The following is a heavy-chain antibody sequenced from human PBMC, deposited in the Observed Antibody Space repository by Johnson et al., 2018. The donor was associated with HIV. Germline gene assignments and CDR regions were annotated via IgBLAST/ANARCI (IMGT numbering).Heavy chain of an antibody. D-gene: IGHD3-22*01. Sequence: QVQLVESGGGVVQPGRSLRLSCAASGFTFSSYGMHWVRQAPGKGLEWVAFIRYDGSNKYYADSVKGRFTISRDNSKNTLYLQMNSLRADDTAVYYCAKTYYYDSSGYYYSFAFDIWGQGTMVTVSS. CDR1: GFTFSSYG. CDR2: IRYDGSNK. CDR3: AKTYYYDSSGYYYSFAFDI. J-gene: IGHJ3*02. V-gene: IGHV3-30*02.